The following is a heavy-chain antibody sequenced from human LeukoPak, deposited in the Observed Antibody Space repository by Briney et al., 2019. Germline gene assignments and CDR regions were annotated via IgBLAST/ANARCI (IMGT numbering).Heavy chain of an antibody. Sequence: SVKVSCTASGGTFSSYAISWVRQAPGQGLEWMGGIIPIFGTANYAQTFQGRVTITADESTSTAYMELSSLRSEDTAVYYCARLQDGGKGVIDYWGQGTLVTVSS. D-gene: IGHD4-23*01. CDR2: IIPIFGTA. J-gene: IGHJ4*02. CDR1: GGTFSSYA. V-gene: IGHV1-69*13. CDR3: ARLQDGGKGVIDY.